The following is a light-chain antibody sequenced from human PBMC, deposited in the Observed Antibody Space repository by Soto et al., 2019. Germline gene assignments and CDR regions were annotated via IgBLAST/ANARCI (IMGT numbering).Light chain of an antibody. CDR3: QYYDKLAKAIT. CDR1: QSVGIF. J-gene: IGKJ5*01. CDR2: DTS. Sequence: EIVLTQSPATLSLSPGERASLSCRASQSVGIFLSWFQQKPGQAHRLLIFDTSNRATGIPARFSGSGSGTDFTLTISRLEPEDFAVYYCQYYDKLAKAITFGQGTRLEIK. V-gene: IGKV3-11*01.